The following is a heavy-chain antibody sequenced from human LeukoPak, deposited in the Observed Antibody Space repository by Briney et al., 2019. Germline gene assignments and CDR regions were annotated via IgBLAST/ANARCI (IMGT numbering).Heavy chain of an antibody. V-gene: IGHV4-39*02. D-gene: IGHD1-26*01. CDR2: IYYSGST. CDR1: GGSISSSSYY. J-gene: IGHJ4*02. Sequence: ETLSLTCTVSGGSISSSSYYWGWIRQPPGKGLEWIGSIYYSGSTYYNPSLKSRVTISVDTSKNQFSLKLSSVTAADTAVFYCARESYSGRTFDYWGQGTLVTVSS. CDR3: ARESYSGRTFDY.